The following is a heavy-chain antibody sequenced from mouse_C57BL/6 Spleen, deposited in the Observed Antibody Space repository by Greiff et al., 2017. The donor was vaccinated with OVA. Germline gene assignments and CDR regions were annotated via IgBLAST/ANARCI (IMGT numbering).Heavy chain of an antibody. CDR1: GYAFTNYL. J-gene: IGHJ4*01. Sequence: QVQLQQSGAELVRPGTSVTVSCKASGYAFTNYLIEWVKQRPGQGLEWIGVINPGSGGTNYNEKFKGKATLTADKSSSTAYMQLSSLTSEDSAVYFCARRYGIYYAMDYWGQGTSVTVSS. D-gene: IGHD2-10*02. CDR3: ARRYGIYYAMDY. V-gene: IGHV1-54*01. CDR2: INPGSGGT.